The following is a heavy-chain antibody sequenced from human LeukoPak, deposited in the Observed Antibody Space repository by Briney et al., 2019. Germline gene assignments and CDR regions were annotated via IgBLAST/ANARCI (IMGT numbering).Heavy chain of an antibody. CDR2: ISAYNGNT. V-gene: IGHV1-18*01. CDR1: GYTFTSYG. J-gene: IGHJ4*02. CDR3: AREIRHDFDY. Sequence: ASVNVSCKPSGYTFTSYGIRWLRQAPGQGLEWMGWISAYNGNTNYAQKPQGRVTMTTDTSTSTAYMELGSLRSDDTAVYSCAREIRHDFDYWGRGTLVTVSS.